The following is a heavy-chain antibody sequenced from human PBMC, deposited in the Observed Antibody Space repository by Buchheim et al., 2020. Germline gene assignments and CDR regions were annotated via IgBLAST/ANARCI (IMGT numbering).Heavy chain of an antibody. Sequence: QVQLQESGPGLVKPSGTLSLTCAVSGGSISSSNWWSWVRQPPGKGLEWIGEIYHSGSTNYNPSPNSRVTLSVDKSKNQFSLKLSSVTAADTAVYYCARAGGWSRFVVVVAARSGWFDPWGQGTL. CDR2: IYHSGST. J-gene: IGHJ5*02. CDR3: ARAGGWSRFVVVVAARSGWFDP. CDR1: GGSISSSNW. D-gene: IGHD2-15*01. V-gene: IGHV4-4*02.